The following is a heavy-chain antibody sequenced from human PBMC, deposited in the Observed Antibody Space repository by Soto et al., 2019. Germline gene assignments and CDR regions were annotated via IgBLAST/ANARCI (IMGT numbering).Heavy chain of an antibody. D-gene: IGHD2-15*01. V-gene: IGHV5-51*01. Sequence: GESLKISCKGSGYSFTSYWIGWVRQMPGKGLGWMGIIYPGDSDTRYSPSFQGQVTISADKSISTAYLQWSSLKASDTAMYYCARHSGGNYYYYGMDVWGQGTTVTVSS. CDR2: IYPGDSDT. J-gene: IGHJ6*02. CDR3: ARHSGGNYYYYGMDV. CDR1: GYSFTSYW.